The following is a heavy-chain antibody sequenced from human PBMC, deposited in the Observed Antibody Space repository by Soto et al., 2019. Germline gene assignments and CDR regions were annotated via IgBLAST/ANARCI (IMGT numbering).Heavy chain of an antibody. V-gene: IGHV1-46*01. CDR2: INPHGGST. CDR3: ARSSGGNFGIIIEGSNWFDP. J-gene: IGHJ5*02. Sequence: ASVKVSCKAPGDTFTSYYLNWLRQSPGQGLEWMGVINPHGGSTKYAQKFQGRITMTRDTSRSTVYMELSSLRSDDTAIYYCARSSGGNFGIIIEGSNWFDPWGQGTLVTVSS. D-gene: IGHD3-3*01. CDR1: GDTFTSYY.